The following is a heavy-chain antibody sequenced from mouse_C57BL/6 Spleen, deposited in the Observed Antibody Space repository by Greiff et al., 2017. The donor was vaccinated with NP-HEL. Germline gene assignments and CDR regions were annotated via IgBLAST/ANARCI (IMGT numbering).Heavy chain of an antibody. Sequence: DVHLVESGGGLVKPGGSLKLSCAASGFTFSSYAMSWVRQTPEKRLEWVATISDGGSYTYYPDNVKGRFTISRDNAKNNLYLQMSHLKSEDTAMYYCARPPYYYGPMDYWGQGTSVTVSS. D-gene: IGHD1-1*01. CDR3: ARPPYYYGPMDY. V-gene: IGHV5-4*01. CDR1: GFTFSSYA. CDR2: ISDGGSYT. J-gene: IGHJ4*01.